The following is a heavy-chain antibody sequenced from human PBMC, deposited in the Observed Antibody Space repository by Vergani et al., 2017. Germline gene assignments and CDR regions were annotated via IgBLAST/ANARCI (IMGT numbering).Heavy chain of an antibody. V-gene: IGHV3-64*01. J-gene: IGHJ3*02. CDR2: ISSNGDST. CDR1: GFTFSSYA. Sequence: EVQLVESGGGLVQPGGSLRLSCAASGFTFSSYAMHWVRQAPGKGLEYVSAISSNGDSTYYANSVKGRFTISRDNSKNTLYLQMGSLRAEDMAVYYCARVEVGANAFDIWGQGTMVTVSS. D-gene: IGHD1-26*01. CDR3: ARVEVGANAFDI.